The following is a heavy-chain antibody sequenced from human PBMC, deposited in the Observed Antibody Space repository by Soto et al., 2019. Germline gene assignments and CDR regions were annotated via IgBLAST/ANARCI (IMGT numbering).Heavy chain of an antibody. D-gene: IGHD4-17*01. CDR3: ARGSYDYGDYDPNWFDP. Sequence: ASVKVSCKASGYTFTSYDINWVRQATGQGLEWMGWMNPNSGNTGYAQKFQGRVTMTTDTSISTAYMELRSLRSDDTAVYYCARGSYDYGDYDPNWFDPWGQGTLVTVSS. CDR1: GYTFTSYD. J-gene: IGHJ5*02. CDR2: MNPNSGNT. V-gene: IGHV1-8*01.